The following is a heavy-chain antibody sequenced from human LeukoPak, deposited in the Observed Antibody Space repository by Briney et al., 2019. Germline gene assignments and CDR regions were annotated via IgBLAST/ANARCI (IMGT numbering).Heavy chain of an antibody. Sequence: GSLRLSCAASGFTFSNYWMTWVRQAPGKGLEWVAVISYDGSNKYYADSVKGRFTISRDNSKNTLYLQMNSLRAEDTAVYYCARDRAGGSPGGAFDIWGQGTMVTVSS. J-gene: IGHJ3*02. V-gene: IGHV3-30-3*01. D-gene: IGHD2-15*01. CDR2: ISYDGSNK. CDR3: ARDRAGGSPGGAFDI. CDR1: GFTFSNYW.